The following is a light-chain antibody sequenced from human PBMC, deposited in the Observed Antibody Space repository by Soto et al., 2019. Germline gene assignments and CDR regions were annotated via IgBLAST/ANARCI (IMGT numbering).Light chain of an antibody. CDR2: DAS. J-gene: IGKJ1*01. CDR1: QRIANW. V-gene: IGKV1-5*01. CDR3: QQSTT. Sequence: DIQMTQSPSTLSASVGDRVTITCRTSQRIANWLAWYQEKPGKAPKRLIYDASTLESGVPSRFSGSGSGTEFALTTSSLQPDDFATYCCQQSTTFGQGTKVEI.